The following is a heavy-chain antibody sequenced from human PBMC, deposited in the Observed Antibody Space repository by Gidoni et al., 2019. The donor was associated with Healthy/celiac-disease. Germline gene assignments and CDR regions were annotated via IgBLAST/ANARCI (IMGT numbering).Heavy chain of an antibody. V-gene: IGHV5-51*01. D-gene: IGHD4-4*01. CDR2: IYPGDSDT. CDR3: VRHRRPGGNYTYFDY. CDR1: GYRFTSYW. J-gene: IGHJ4*02. Sequence: EVQLVQTGAEIKKPGESLKISWKSSGYRFTSYWIGWVRQMPGKGLEWMGIIYPGDSDTRYSPSFQGQVTISADKSISTAYLQWSSLKASDTAMYYCVRHRRPGGNYTYFDYWGQGTLVTGSS.